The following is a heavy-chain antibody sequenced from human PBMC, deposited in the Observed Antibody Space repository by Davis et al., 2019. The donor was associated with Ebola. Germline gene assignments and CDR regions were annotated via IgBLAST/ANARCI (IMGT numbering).Heavy chain of an antibody. CDR2: INPNSGGT. CDR1: GYTFTSYD. V-gene: IGHV1-2*04. D-gene: IGHD6-13*01. CDR3: ARENIAAAGTWYYYYGMDV. J-gene: IGHJ6*02. Sequence: ASVKVSCKASGYTFTSYDINWVRQATGQGLEWMGWINPNSGGTNYAQKFQGWVTMTRDTSISTAYMELSRLRSDDTAVYYCARENIAAAGTWYYYYGMDVWGQGTTVTVSS.